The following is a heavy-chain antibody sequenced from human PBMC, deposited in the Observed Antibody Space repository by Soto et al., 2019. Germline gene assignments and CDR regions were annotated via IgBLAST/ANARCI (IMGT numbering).Heavy chain of an antibody. CDR1: GGTFYTYT. Sequence: ASVKVSCKASGGTFYTYTFSWVRQAPGQGLEWMGSITPIYPTTNYAEKFQGRLTVPADGSTNTAYMELNSLTSEDTAVYYCARIPRYSFPTSDDLDSWGQGTLVTVSS. CDR3: ARIPRYSFPTSDDLDS. CDR2: ITPIYPTT. V-gene: IGHV1-69*13. J-gene: IGHJ4*02. D-gene: IGHD5-18*01.